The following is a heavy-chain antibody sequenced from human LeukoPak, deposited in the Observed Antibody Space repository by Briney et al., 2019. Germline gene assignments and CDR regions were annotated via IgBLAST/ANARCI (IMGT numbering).Heavy chain of an antibody. CDR3: AREGTVSGGYYYYYGMDV. Sequence: GASVKVSCKASGDTFSSCEISWVRQAPGQGLEWMGGIIPIFGTANYAQKFQGRVTITADESTSTAYMELSSLRSEDTAVYYCAREGTVSGGYYYYYGMDVWGQGTTVTVSS. J-gene: IGHJ6*02. V-gene: IGHV1-69*13. CDR1: GDTFSSCE. CDR2: IIPIFGTA. D-gene: IGHD3-16*01.